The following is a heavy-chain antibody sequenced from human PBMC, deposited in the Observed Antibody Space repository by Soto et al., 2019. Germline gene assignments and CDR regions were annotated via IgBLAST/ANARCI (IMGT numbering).Heavy chain of an antibody. J-gene: IGHJ4*02. CDR3: ARVVHYYDSSGYFDY. D-gene: IGHD3-22*01. V-gene: IGHV4-4*07. Sequence: XATLSLTCTVSGGSISSYYWSWIRQPAGKGLEWIGRIYTRGNTNYNPSLKSRATMSIDTSKNRFSLKLNSVTAADTAVYYCARVVHYYDSSGYFDYWGQGTLVTVSS. CDR2: IYTRGNT. CDR1: GGSISSYY.